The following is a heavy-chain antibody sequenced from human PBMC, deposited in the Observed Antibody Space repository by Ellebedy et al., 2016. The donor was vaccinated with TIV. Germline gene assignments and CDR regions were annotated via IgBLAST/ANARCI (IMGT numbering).Heavy chain of an antibody. CDR3: ARCRYDFWSGFPLFDAFDI. Sequence: AASVKVSCKASGYTFTNYSITWVRQAPGQGLEWMGWISAYNGNTNYAQKLQGRVTITTDTSTSTAYMELRSLRSDDTAVYYCARCRYDFWSGFPLFDAFDIWGRGTLVTVSS. J-gene: IGHJ3*02. CDR1: GYTFTNYS. CDR2: ISAYNGNT. V-gene: IGHV1-18*01. D-gene: IGHD3-3*01.